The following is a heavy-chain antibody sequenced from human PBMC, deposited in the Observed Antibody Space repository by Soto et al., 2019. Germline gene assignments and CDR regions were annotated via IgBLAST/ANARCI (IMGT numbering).Heavy chain of an antibody. V-gene: IGHV3-33*01. CDR1: GFTFSSYG. CDR2: IWYDGSNK. J-gene: IGHJ4*02. D-gene: IGHD3-9*01. CDR3: ARDGSRYDILTGYFDY. Sequence: GGSLRLSCAASGFTFSSYGMHWVRQAPGKGLEWVAVIWYDGSNKYYADSVKGRFTISRDNSKNTLYLQMNSLRAEDTAVYYCARDGSRYDILTGYFDYWGQGTLVTVS.